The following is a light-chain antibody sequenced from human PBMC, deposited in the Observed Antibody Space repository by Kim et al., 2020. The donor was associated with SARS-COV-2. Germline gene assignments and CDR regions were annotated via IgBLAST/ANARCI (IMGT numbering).Light chain of an antibody. J-gene: IGLJ2*01. Sequence: SIIISCTGMSSAVSGYNYVSWYQQHAGKAPELMIYDVSYRPSGVSDRFSSSKSGNTASLTIYGLQAEDEADYYCNSHTSNNIYVVFGGGTQLA. CDR1: SSAVSGYNY. CDR2: DVS. CDR3: NSHTSNNIYVV. V-gene: IGLV2-14*03.